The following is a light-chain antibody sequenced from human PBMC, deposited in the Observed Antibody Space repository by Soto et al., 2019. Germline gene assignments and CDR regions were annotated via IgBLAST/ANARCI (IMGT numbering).Light chain of an antibody. CDR2: DNT. CDR1: SSNIGAGYD. J-gene: IGLJ2*01. V-gene: IGLV1-40*01. Sequence: QSVLTQPPSVSGAPGQRVTISCTGSSSNIGAGYDVHWYQQLPGTAPKLLIYDNTNRPSGVPDRFSGSKSGTSASLAITGLQAEDDADYYCQSSDSRLSGWTVFGGGTKLTVL. CDR3: QSSDSRLSGWTV.